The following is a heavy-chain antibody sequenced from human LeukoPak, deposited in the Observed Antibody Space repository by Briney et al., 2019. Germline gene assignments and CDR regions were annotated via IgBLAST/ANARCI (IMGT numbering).Heavy chain of an antibody. D-gene: IGHD6-6*01. CDR1: GGTFSSYA. V-gene: IGHV1-69*13. CDR3: ARGALYGSSPDYFDY. Sequence: SVKVSCKASGGTFSSYAISWVRQAPGQGLEWMGGIIPIFGTANYAQKFQGRVTITADESTSTAYMELSSLRSEDTAVYYCARGALYGSSPDYFDYWGQGTLVTVSS. J-gene: IGHJ4*02. CDR2: IIPIFGTA.